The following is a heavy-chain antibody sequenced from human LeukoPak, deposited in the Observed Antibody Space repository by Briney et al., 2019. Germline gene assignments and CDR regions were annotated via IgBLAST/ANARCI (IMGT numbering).Heavy chain of an antibody. CDR3: ARLPDCSGGSCYSYYFDY. CDR2: IDPSDSNT. Sequence: GESLKISCKGSGYGFSSYWISWVRQMPGKGLEWMGRIDPSDSNTDYSPSFQGHVTISADKSISTAYLQWSSLKGSDTAMYYCARLPDCSGGSCYSYYFDYWGQGALVTVSS. CDR1: GYGFSSYW. V-gene: IGHV5-10-1*01. D-gene: IGHD2-15*01. J-gene: IGHJ4*02.